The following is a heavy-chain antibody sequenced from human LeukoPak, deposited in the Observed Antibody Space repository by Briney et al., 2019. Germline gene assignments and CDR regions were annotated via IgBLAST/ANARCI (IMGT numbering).Heavy chain of an antibody. J-gene: IGHJ4*02. CDR2: INHSGST. Sequence: PSETLSLTCAVYGGSFSGYYWSWIRQPPGKGLEWIGEINHSGSTNYNPSLKSRVTISVDTSKNQFSLKLSSVTAADTAVYYCARGRGMWLVFGGGNYFDYWGQGTLVTVSS. D-gene: IGHD6-19*01. CDR3: ARGRGMWLVFGGGNYFDY. V-gene: IGHV4-34*01. CDR1: GGSFSGYY.